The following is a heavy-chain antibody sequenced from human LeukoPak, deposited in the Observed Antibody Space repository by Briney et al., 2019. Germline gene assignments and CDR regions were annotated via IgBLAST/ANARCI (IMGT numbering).Heavy chain of an antibody. D-gene: IGHD3-10*01. J-gene: IGHJ4*02. CDR1: GYSFTSYW. V-gene: IGHV5-51*01. Sequence: GEPLKISCKGSGYSFTSYWIGWVRQMPGKGLEWMGIIYPGDSDTRYSPSFQGQVTISADKSISTAYLQWSSLKASDTAMYYCARRFGSGSYYYGDFDYWGQGTLVSVSS. CDR2: IYPGDSDT. CDR3: ARRFGSGSYYYGDFDY.